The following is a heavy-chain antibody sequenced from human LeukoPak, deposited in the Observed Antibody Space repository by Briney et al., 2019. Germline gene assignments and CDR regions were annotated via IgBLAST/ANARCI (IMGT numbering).Heavy chain of an antibody. D-gene: IGHD1-26*01. V-gene: IGHV3-7*03. J-gene: IGHJ4*02. CDR3: ARRVVGAKGASDY. Sequence: PGGSLRLSCVASGFTFSDFSDYYMSWIRQAPGKGLEWVANIKQDGSEKYYVDSVKGRFTISRDNAKNSLYLQMNSLRAEDTAVYYCARRVVGAKGASDYWGQGTLVTVSS. CDR2: IKQDGSEK. CDR1: GFTFSDFSDYY.